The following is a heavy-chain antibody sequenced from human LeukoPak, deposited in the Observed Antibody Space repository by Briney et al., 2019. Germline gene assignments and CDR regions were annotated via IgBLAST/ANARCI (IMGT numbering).Heavy chain of an antibody. J-gene: IGHJ6*02. D-gene: IGHD3-16*02. CDR1: GFTFGSYD. V-gene: IGHV3-30*18. CDR3: AKDGLPGYTMNV. CDR2: ISYDGSHK. Sequence: AGGSLRLSCAASGFTFGSYDIHWVRQAPGKGLEWVAVISYDGSHKYYGDSVKGRFSISRDNSKNTLYLQMSSLRADDTAVYYCAKDGLPGYTMNVWGQGTTVTVSS.